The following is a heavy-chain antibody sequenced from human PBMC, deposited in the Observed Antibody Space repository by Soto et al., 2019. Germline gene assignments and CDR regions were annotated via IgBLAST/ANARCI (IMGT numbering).Heavy chain of an antibody. CDR2: TYYKSKWYY. D-gene: IGHD1-1*01. CDR1: GDSVSSNSAG. J-gene: IGHJ6*03. CDR3: ARGSWDDVSGHYYMDV. V-gene: IGHV6-1*01. Sequence: QVQLQQSSPGLVKPSQALSLTCDISGDSVSSNSAGWNWIRQTPSRGLEWLGRTYYKSKWYYTYAASVKSRITVSPDISKNQFSLQLTSVTPEDTAVYYCARGSWDDVSGHYYMDVWDKGTTVTVSS.